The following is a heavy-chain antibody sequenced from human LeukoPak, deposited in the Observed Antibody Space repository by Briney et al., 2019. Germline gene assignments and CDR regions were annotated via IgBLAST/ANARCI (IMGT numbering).Heavy chain of an antibody. CDR3: SKDATYYYDSSGYPEG. CDR1: GFTFDDYA. CDR2: ICGDGGST. D-gene: IGHD3-22*01. V-gene: IGHV3-43*02. J-gene: IGHJ4*02. Sequence: GGSLRLSCAASGFTFDDYAVHWVRHAPGEGLEWVSLICGDGGSTYYADSVKGRFTISRDNSKNSLYLQVNSLRTEDTALYYCSKDATYYYDSSGYPEGWGQGTLVTVSS.